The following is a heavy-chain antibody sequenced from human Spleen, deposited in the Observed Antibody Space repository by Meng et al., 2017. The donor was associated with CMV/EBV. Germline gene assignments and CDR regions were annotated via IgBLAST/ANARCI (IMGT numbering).Heavy chain of an antibody. J-gene: IGHJ4*02. CDR1: GYTFTSYY. D-gene: IGHD7-27*01. Sequence: ASVKVSCKASGYTFTSYYMHWVRQAPGQGLEWMGWIHPNTGATNHAQSFQGRLTMTGDTSIRTVYMELSSLRSDDTAIYYCARDDNWGPDYWGQGTLVTVSS. CDR2: IHPNTGAT. V-gene: IGHV1-2*02. CDR3: ARDDNWGPDY.